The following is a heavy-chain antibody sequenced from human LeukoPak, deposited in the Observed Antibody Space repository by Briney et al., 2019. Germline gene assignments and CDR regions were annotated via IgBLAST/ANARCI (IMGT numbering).Heavy chain of an antibody. CDR3: AGYPPDTAMVKDYYYGMDV. CDR2: ISYDGSNK. J-gene: IGHJ6*02. V-gene: IGHV3-30-3*01. Sequence: GGSLRLSCAASGFTFSSYAMHWVRQAPGKGLEWVAVISYDGSNKYHADSVKGRFTISRDNSKNTLYLQMNSLRAEDTAVYYCAGYPPDTAMVKDYYYGMDVWGQGTTVTVSS. D-gene: IGHD5-18*01. CDR1: GFTFSSYA.